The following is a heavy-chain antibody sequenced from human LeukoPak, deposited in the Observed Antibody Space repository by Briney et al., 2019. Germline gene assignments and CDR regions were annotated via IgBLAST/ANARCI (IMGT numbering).Heavy chain of an antibody. CDR1: GGTFSSYA. CDR3: AGIAAAQYFDC. CDR2: IIPIFGTA. Sequence: GSSVTVSCKASGGTFSSYAISWVRQAPGQGLEWMGGIIPIFGTATYAQKFQGRVTITADESTSTAYMELSSLRSEDTAVYYCAGIAAAQYFDCWGQGTLVTVSS. V-gene: IGHV1-69*01. J-gene: IGHJ4*02. D-gene: IGHD6-13*01.